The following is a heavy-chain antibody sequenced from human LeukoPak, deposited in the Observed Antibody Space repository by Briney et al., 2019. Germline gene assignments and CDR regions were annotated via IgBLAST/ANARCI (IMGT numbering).Heavy chain of an antibody. J-gene: IGHJ4*02. CDR1: GYTFSCYA. CDR3: AKDPRAQYCSSTSCSHYDY. CDR2: ISGIGGST. D-gene: IGHD2-2*01. Sequence: GGSLRLSCAASGYTFSCYAMSWVRQAPGKGLEWVSAISGIGGSTYYADSVKGRFTISRDNSKNTLYLQMNSLRAEDTAVYYCAKDPRAQYCSSTSCSHYDYWGQGTLVTVSS. V-gene: IGHV3-23*01.